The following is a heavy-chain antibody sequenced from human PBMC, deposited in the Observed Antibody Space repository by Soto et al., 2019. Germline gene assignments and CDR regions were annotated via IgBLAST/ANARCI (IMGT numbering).Heavy chain of an antibody. CDR3: ARGEWELPVDY. CDR1: GDSITSGDFY. CDR2: VYYSGST. V-gene: IGHV4-30-4*01. D-gene: IGHD1-26*01. J-gene: IGHJ4*02. Sequence: QVQLQESGPGLVKPSQTLSLTCTVSGDSITSGDFYWTWIRQPPGKGLEWIGYVYYSGSTYFNPSLKSRVSMSVDTSKNQFSLKVYSVTSADTVVYYCARGEWELPVDYWGQGTLVTVSS.